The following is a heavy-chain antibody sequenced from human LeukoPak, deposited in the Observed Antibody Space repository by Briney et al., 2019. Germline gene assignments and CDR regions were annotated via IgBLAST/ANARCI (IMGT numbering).Heavy chain of an antibody. Sequence: GASVKISCKGSGYSFTSYWIGWVRQMPGKGLEWMGIIYPGDSDTRYSPSFQGQVTISADKSISTAYLQWSSLKASDTAMYYCARSNVLRFLEWSQDPYYFDYWGQGTLVTVSS. CDR3: ARSNVLRFLEWSQDPYYFDY. D-gene: IGHD3-3*01. J-gene: IGHJ4*02. V-gene: IGHV5-51*01. CDR1: GYSFTSYW. CDR2: IYPGDSDT.